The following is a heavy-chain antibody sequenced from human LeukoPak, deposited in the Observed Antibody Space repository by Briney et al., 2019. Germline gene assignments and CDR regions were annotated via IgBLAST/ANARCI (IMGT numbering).Heavy chain of an antibody. CDR2: ISGNGGST. V-gene: IGHV3-43*02. Sequence: PGGSPILPSAAPAFNSDNYAIHWVRQPPGKGLEWVSLISGNGGSTFYAYSVWVRFTISIYNSKNSLYLQMSSLRSEDTALYSCARESDSSGWYDYWGQGTLVTVSS. J-gene: IGHJ4*02. CDR1: AFNSDNYA. D-gene: IGHD6-19*01. CDR3: ARESDSSGWYDY.